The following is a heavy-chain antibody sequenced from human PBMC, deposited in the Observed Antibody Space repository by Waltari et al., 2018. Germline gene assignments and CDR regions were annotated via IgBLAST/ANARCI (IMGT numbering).Heavy chain of an antibody. CDR1: GGSISSYY. V-gene: IGHV4-4*07. CDR3: ARGRRGYSSGWGYFDY. J-gene: IGHJ4*02. CDR2: IYTSGST. Sequence: QVQLQESGPGLVKPSETLSLTCTVSGGSISSYYWSWIRQPAGKGLEWIGRIYTSGSTNYNPSLKSRVTMSVDTSKNQCSLKLSSVTAADTAVYYCARGRRGYSSGWGYFDYWGQGTLVTVSS. D-gene: IGHD6-19*01.